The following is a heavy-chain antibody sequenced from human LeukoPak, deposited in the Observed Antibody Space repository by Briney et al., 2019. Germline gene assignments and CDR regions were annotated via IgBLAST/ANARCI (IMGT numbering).Heavy chain of an antibody. CDR1: GFTFSSYS. D-gene: IGHD3-22*01. Sequence: PGGSLRLPCAASGFTFSSYSMNWVRQAPGKGLEWVSSISSSSSYIYYADSVKGRFTISRDNAKNSLYLQMNSLRAEDTAVYYCARDPSSYYDSSGYYLDYWGQGTLVTVSS. J-gene: IGHJ4*02. V-gene: IGHV3-21*01. CDR3: ARDPSSYYDSSGYYLDY. CDR2: ISSSSSYI.